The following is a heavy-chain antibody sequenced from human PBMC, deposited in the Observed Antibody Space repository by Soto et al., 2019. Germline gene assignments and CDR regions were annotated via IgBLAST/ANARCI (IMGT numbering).Heavy chain of an antibody. D-gene: IGHD6-19*01. Sequence: SETLSLTCTVSGASISSHSWSWIRQPPGKGLEWIGYIYHSGSTYYNPSLKSRVTISVDRSKNQFSLKLSSVTAADTAVYYCARAGGLGAVAVDYWGQGTLVTVSS. CDR3: ARAGGLGAVAVDY. V-gene: IGHV4-30-2*01. CDR2: IYHSGST. CDR1: GASISSHS. J-gene: IGHJ4*02.